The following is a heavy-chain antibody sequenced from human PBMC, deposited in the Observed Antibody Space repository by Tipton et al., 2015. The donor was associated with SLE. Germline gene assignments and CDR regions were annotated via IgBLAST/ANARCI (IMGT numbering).Heavy chain of an antibody. CDR1: GASISSSNYY. V-gene: IGHV4-39*07. D-gene: IGHD5/OR15-5a*01. J-gene: IGHJ4*02. CDR2: IYNSGYT. Sequence: TLSLTCTVSGASISSSNYYWGWIRQPPGRGLGWIGTIYNSGYTFYNPSLKSRVTISVDSSKNQFSLKLNSVTAADTAMYYCARSTGNPLPFDLWGQGTLVSVSS. CDR3: ARSTGNPLPFDL.